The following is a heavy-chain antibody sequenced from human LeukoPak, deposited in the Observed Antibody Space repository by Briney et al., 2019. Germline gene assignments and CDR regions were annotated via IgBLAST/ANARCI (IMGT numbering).Heavy chain of an antibody. D-gene: IGHD3-9*01. Sequence: GGSLTLSCAASGFTFSSYSMHWVRQVPGKGLVWVSHINSDGSSTSYADSVKGRFTISRDNAKNTLYLQMNSLRAEDTAVYHCVGSGILTDYYYFYYSGMDVWGQGTTVTVSS. J-gene: IGHJ6*02. CDR2: INSDGSST. CDR1: GFTFSSYS. V-gene: IGHV3-74*01. CDR3: VGSGILTDYYYFYYSGMDV.